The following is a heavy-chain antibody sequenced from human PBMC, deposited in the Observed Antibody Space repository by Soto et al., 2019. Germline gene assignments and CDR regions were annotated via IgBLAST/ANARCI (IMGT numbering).Heavy chain of an antibody. CDR1: GLTVSHNY. CDR3: VRPRPSGENYGMDV. Sequence: GGSLRLSCVASGLTVSHNYMAWVRQAPEMGLEWVSILYTEGTTYYADSVKGRFTISRDSSKNTLFLQMDSLRAEDTAVYYCVRPRPSGENYGMDVWGQGTTVTAP. V-gene: IGHV3-53*01. J-gene: IGHJ6*02. CDR2: LYTEGTT. D-gene: IGHD3-16*01.